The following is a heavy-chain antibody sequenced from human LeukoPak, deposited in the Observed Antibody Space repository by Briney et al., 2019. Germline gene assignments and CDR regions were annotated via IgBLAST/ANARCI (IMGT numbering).Heavy chain of an antibody. Sequence: SEPLSLTCTVSGGSINNYYWNWIRQPTGKGPEWIGYIYHSGSTDYNPSLKSRVTISVDTSKNQFSLKLSSVTAADTAVYYCARHSSWYGETDYWGQGTLVTVSS. CDR2: IYHSGST. J-gene: IGHJ4*02. CDR1: GGSINNYY. V-gene: IGHV4-59*08. CDR3: ARHSSWYGETDY. D-gene: IGHD6-13*01.